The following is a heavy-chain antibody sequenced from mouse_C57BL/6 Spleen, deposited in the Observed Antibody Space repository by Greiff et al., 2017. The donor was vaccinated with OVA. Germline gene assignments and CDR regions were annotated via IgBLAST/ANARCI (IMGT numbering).Heavy chain of an antibody. CDR3: ARSYYYGSYWYFDV. Sequence: EVQLQQSGPELVKPGASVKISCKASGYTFTDYYMNWVKQSHGKSLEWIGDINPNNGGTSYNQKFKGKATLTVDKSSSTAYMELRSLTSEDSAVDYCARSYYYGSYWYFDVWGTGTTVTVSS. V-gene: IGHV1-26*01. D-gene: IGHD1-1*01. CDR1: GYTFTDYY. J-gene: IGHJ1*03. CDR2: INPNNGGT.